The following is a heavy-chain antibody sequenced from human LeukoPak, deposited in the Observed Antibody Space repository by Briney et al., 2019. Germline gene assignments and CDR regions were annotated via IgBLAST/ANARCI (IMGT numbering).Heavy chain of an antibody. CDR2: IIPILRTA. CDR3: ARGVRSSGTYYVDY. J-gene: IGHJ4*02. V-gene: IGHV1-69*01. Sequence: SVKVSCKASGGTFINCAFSWVRQAPGQGLEWMGGIIPILRTANYAQKFQGRLTITADESTSAAYMELSSLRSEDTAVYFCARGVRSSGTYYVDYWGQGTPVSVSS. D-gene: IGHD1-26*01. CDR1: GGTFINCA.